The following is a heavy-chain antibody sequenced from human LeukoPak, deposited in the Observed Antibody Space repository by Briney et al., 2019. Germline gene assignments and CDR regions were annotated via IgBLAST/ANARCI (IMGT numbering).Heavy chain of an antibody. CDR1: GFVFSDYS. V-gene: IGHV3-48*04. CDR2: IRGSGSGLGSGN. D-gene: IGHD7-27*01. Sequence: PGGSLRLSCAASGFVFSDYSMNWVRQAPGKGLEWVANIRGSGSGLGSGNYYADSVKGRFTISRDNAKTSLYLQMNSQRAEDTAFYYCARDDNWGFDYWGQGALVTVSS. CDR3: ARDDNWGFDY. J-gene: IGHJ4*02.